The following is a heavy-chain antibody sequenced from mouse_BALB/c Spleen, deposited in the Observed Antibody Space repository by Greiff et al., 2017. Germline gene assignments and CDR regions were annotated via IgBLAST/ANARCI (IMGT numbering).Heavy chain of an antibody. CDR2: IWAGGST. Sequence: VQLVESGPGLVAPSQSLSITCTVSGFSLTSYGVHWVRQPPGKGLEWLGVIWAGGSTNYNSALMSRLSISKDNSKSQVFLKMNSLQTDDTAMYYCARDDVYDSAWFAYWGQGTLVTVSA. CDR1: GFSLTSYG. CDR3: ARDDVYDSAWFAY. V-gene: IGHV2-9*02. D-gene: IGHD1-1*01. J-gene: IGHJ3*01.